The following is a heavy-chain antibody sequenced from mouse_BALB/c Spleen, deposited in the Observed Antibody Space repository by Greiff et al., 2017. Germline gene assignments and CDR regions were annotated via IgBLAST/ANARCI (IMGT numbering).Heavy chain of an antibody. CDR2: IDPYDSET. D-gene: IGHD2-4*01. J-gene: IGHJ4*01. CDR3: ARWDDYDETMAGYAIDY. V-gene: IGHV1-52*01. Sequence: QVQLKQSGAELVRPGASVKLSCKASGYTFTSYWMNWVKQRPEQGLEWIGRIDPYDSETHYNQKFKDKAILTVDKSSSTAYMQLSSLTSEDSAVYYWARWDDYDETMAGYAIDYWGQGTSVTVSS. CDR1: GYTFTSYW.